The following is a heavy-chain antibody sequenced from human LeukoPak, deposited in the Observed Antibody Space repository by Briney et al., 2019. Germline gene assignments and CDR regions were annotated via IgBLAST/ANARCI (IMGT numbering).Heavy chain of an antibody. CDR3: TTGLLLWFGESPIDY. CDR2: IKSKTGGGTT. Sequence: GGSLRLSCAASGFTFSNAWMSWVRQAPGKGLEWVGRIKSKTGGGTTDYAAPVKGRFTISRDDSKNTLYLQMNSLKTEDTAVYYCTTGLLLWFGESPIDYWGQGTLVTVSS. CDR1: GFTFSNAW. D-gene: IGHD3-10*01. V-gene: IGHV3-15*01. J-gene: IGHJ4*02.